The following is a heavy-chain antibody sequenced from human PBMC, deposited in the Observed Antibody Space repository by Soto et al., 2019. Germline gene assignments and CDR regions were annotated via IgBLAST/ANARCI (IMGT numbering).Heavy chain of an antibody. CDR2: IYSSGST. CDR1: GGSITSYY. CDR3: ARDIYGWFDP. V-gene: IGHV4-59*01. D-gene: IGHD2-2*02. J-gene: IGHJ5*02. Sequence: SETLSLTCTVSGGSITSYYWNWIRQPPGKGLEWIGYIYSSGSTNYNPSLKSRVTISVDTSKNQFSLKLTSVTAADTAVYYCARDIYGWFDPWGQGTLVTSPQ.